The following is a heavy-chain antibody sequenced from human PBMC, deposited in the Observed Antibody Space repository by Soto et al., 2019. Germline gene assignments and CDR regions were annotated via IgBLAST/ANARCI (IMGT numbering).Heavy chain of an antibody. D-gene: IGHD2-15*01. CDR2: MFYSGAT. CDR3: ARRKSGSDWLDP. CDR1: GGSISDISYC. J-gene: IGHJ5*02. V-gene: IGHV4-39*01. Sequence: SETLSLTCTVSGGSISDISYCWGWIRQPPGKGLQWIGCMFYSGATYYNPSLKNRVTLSVDTSNNEFSLKLVSVTAPDTAVYYCARRKSGSDWLDPWGQGTLVTVSS.